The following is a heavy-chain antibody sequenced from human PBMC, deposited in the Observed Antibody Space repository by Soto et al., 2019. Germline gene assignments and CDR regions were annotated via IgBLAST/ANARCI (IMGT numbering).Heavy chain of an antibody. CDR3: TTERYYDFWSRPQLLYYYYGMDV. Sequence: PGGSLRLSCAASGFTFSNAWMSWVRQAPGKGLEWVGRIKSKTDGGTTDYAAPVKGRFTISRDDSKNTLYLQMNSLKTEDTAVYYCTTERYYDFWSRPQLLYYYYGMDVWGQGTTVTVSS. CDR2: IKSKTDGGTT. V-gene: IGHV3-15*01. J-gene: IGHJ6*02. CDR1: GFTFSNAW. D-gene: IGHD3-3*01.